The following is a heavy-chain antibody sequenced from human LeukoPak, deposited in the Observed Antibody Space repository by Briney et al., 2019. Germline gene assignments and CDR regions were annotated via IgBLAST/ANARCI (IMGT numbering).Heavy chain of an antibody. CDR2: IIPIFGTA. CDR3: ARCPLAGAVAGNYYYYMDV. V-gene: IGHV1-69*13. D-gene: IGHD6-19*01. J-gene: IGHJ6*03. CDR1: GGTFSSYA. Sequence: SVKVSCKASGGTFSSYAISWVRQAPGQGLEWMGGIIPIFGTANYAQKFQGRVTITADESTSTAYMELSSLRSEDTAVYYCARCPLAGAVAGNYYYYMDVWGKGTTVTISS.